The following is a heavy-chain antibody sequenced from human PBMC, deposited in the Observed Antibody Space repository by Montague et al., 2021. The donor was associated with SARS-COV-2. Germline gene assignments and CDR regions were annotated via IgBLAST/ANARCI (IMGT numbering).Heavy chain of an antibody. CDR2: LYPSGYT. Sequence: TLSLTCTVSDGSISSCYFYWSWIRHPAGQGLEWIVLLYPSGYTNYTPSLKSRVTISVDTSKNPFSLKLSSATAADTAVYYCASVYTVTYYFDYWGRGTLVTVSS. D-gene: IGHD4-17*01. CDR1: DGSISSCYFY. V-gene: IGHV4-61*02. J-gene: IGHJ4*02. CDR3: ASVYTVTYYFDY.